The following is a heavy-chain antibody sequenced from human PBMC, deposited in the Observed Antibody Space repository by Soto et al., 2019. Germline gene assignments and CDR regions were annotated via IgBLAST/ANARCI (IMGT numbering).Heavy chain of an antibody. J-gene: IGHJ4*02. Sequence: SETLSLTCTVSGGSISSYYWSWIRQPPGKGLEWIGYIYYSGSTNYNPSLKSRVTISVDTSKNQFSLKLSSVTAADTAVYYCASTYRYSYDSSGFYYFDYWGQGTLVTVS. CDR2: IYYSGST. D-gene: IGHD3-22*01. CDR1: GGSISSYY. V-gene: IGHV4-59*01. CDR3: ASTYRYSYDSSGFYYFDY.